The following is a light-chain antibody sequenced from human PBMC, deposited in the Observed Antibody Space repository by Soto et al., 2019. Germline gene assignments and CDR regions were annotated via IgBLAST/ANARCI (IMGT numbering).Light chain of an antibody. CDR1: QSISSW. CDR3: QQYNSYSGT. CDR2: DAS. V-gene: IGKV1-5*01. J-gene: IGKJ1*01. Sequence: DVQMPQSPSTLSASVGDRVTITCRASQSISSWLAWYQQKPGKAPKLLIYDASSLESGVPSRFSGSGSGTEFTLTISSLQPDDFATYYCQQYNSYSGTFGQGTKVDIK.